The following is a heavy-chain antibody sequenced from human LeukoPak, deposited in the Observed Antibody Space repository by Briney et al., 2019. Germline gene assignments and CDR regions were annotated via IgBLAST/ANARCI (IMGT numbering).Heavy chain of an antibody. CDR2: ISYDGSNK. D-gene: IGHD2-15*01. CDR3: ARDRLRYCSGGSCYSPVDY. V-gene: IGHV3-30*03. CDR1: GFTFSSYG. Sequence: GGSLRLSCAASGFTFSSYGMHWVRQAPGKGLEWVAVISYDGSNKYYADSVKGRFTISRDNSKNTLYLQINNLRAEDTAVYYCARDRLRYCSGGSCYSPVDYWGQGTLVTVSS. J-gene: IGHJ4*02.